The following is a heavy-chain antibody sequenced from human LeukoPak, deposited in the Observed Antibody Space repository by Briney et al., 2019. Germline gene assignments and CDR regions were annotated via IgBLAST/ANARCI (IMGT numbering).Heavy chain of an antibody. J-gene: IGHJ4*02. CDR1: GYTFTGYY. V-gene: IGHV1-2*02. Sequence: ASVKVSCKASGYTFTGYYMHWVRQAPGQGLEWMGWINPNSGGTNYAQKFQGRVTMTRDTSISTAYMELSSLRSEDTAVYYCVSGTLQGYDYVWGSYDYWGQGTLVTVSS. CDR2: INPNSGGT. CDR3: VSGTLQGYDYVWGSYDY. D-gene: IGHD3-16*01.